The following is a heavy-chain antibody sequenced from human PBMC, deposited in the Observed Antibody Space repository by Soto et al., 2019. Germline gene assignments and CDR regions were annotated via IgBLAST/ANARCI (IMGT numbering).Heavy chain of an antibody. D-gene: IGHD3-16*01. V-gene: IGHV1-18*01. J-gene: IGHJ2*01. CDR3: ARADRVMVYDL. CDR1: GYTFTIYG. Sequence: ASVKVSCKASGYTFTIYGISWVRQAPGQGLEWMGWISAYNGNTNYAQKLQGRVTMTTDTSTSTAYMELRSLRSDDTAVYCCARADRVMVYDLWGRGTLVTVSS. CDR2: ISAYNGNT.